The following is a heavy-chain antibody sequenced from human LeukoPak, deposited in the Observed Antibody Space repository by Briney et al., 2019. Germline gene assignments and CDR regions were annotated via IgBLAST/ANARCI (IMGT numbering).Heavy chain of an antibody. Sequence: GASVKVSCKASGYTFTGYYMHWVRQAPGQGLEWMGWINPNSGGTNYAQKFQGRATMTRDTSISTAYMELSRLRSDDTAVYYCARGDRYYYDSSGYYPIDYWGQGTLVTVSS. CDR2: INPNSGGT. CDR1: GYTFTGYY. J-gene: IGHJ4*02. V-gene: IGHV1-2*02. D-gene: IGHD3-22*01. CDR3: ARGDRYYYDSSGYYPIDY.